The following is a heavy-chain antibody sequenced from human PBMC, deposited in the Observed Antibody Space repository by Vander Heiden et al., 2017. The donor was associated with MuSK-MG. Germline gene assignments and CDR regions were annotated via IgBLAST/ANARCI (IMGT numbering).Heavy chain of an antibody. CDR1: GFAFNNYA. Sequence: EMQLLESGGCLAQPGGSLILSCAASGFAFNNYAMSWVRQAPGKGLEWVSSVSASGDTSYYADSVKGRFTISRDNSASTLFLQMNSLRVEDTAVYYCAKDRSSAAGGTRFDPWGQGTLVTVSS. D-gene: IGHD6-13*01. V-gene: IGHV3-23*01. J-gene: IGHJ5*02. CDR3: AKDRSSAAGGTRFDP. CDR2: VSASGDTS.